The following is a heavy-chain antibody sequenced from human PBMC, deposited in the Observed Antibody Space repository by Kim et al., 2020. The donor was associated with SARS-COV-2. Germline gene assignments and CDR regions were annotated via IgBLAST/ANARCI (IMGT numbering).Heavy chain of an antibody. CDR3: AKTWYSSSWYAFDI. V-gene: IGHV3-33*06. D-gene: IGHD6-13*01. Sequence: GGSLRLSCAASGFTFSSYGMHWVRQAPGKGLEWVAVIWYDGSNKYYADSVKGRFTISRDNSKNTLYLQMNSLRAEDTAVYYCAKTWYSSSWYAFDIWGQGTMVTVSS. CDR2: IWYDGSNK. CDR1: GFTFSSYG. J-gene: IGHJ3*02.